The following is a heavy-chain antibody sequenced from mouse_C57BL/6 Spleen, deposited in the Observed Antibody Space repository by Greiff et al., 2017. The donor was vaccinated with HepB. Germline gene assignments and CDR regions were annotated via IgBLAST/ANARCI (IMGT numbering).Heavy chain of an antibody. CDR3: AKGGLRLSYWYFDV. V-gene: IGHV1-9*01. J-gene: IGHJ1*03. CDR1: GYTFTGYW. CDR2: ILPGSGST. Sequence: VQLVESGAELMKPGASVKLSCKATGYTFTGYWIEWVKQRPGHGLEWIGEILPGSGSTNYNEKFKGKTTFTADTSSNTAYMQLSSLTTEDSAISYGAKGGLRLSYWYFDVWGTGTTVTVSS. D-gene: IGHD2-4*01.